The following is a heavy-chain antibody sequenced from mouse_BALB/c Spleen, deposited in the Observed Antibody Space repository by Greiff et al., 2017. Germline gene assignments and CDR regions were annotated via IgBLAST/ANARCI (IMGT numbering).Heavy chain of an antibody. Sequence: EVQLQQSGAELVRPGALVKLSCKASGFNIKDYYMHWVKQRPEQGLEWIGWIDPENGNTIYDPKLQGKASITADTSSNTAYLQLSSLTSEDTAVYYCARFTTVVDYWGQGTTLTVSS. D-gene: IGHD1-1*01. CDR2: IDPENGNT. CDR1: GFNIKDYY. V-gene: IGHV14-1*02. J-gene: IGHJ2*01. CDR3: ARFTTVVDY.